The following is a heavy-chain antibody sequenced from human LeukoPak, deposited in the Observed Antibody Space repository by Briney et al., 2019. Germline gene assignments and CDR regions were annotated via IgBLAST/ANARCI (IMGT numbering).Heavy chain of an antibody. J-gene: IGHJ4*02. V-gene: IGHV4-59*01. CDR2: MYYTGST. CDR3: ARARVGTTTIFDY. CDR1: GGSISGYY. Sequence: SETLSLTCTVSGGSISGYYWSWIRQPPGKGLEWIGYMYYTGSTNYNPSLKSRVAISVDTSKSQSSLNLASVTSADTAVYYCARARVGTTTIFDYWGQGILVTVSS. D-gene: IGHD1-26*01.